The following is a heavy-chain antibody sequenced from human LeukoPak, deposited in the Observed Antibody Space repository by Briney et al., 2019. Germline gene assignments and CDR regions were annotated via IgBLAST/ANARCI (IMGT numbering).Heavy chain of an antibody. D-gene: IGHD3-22*01. Sequence: PGGSLRHSCAASGFTFSTYDMHWVRQATGKGLEWVSGIGTAYDTHYPDSVKGRFTISRENAKNSFYLQMNSLTVGDTAVYYCARAGQWFSDAFDIWGQGTMVTVSS. J-gene: IGHJ3*02. CDR1: GFTFSTYD. CDR2: IGTAYDT. V-gene: IGHV3-13*01. CDR3: ARAGQWFSDAFDI.